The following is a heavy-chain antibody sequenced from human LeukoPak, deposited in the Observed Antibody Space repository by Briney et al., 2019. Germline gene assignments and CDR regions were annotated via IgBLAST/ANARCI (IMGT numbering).Heavy chain of an antibody. CDR1: GFTFSSYA. V-gene: IGHV3-23*01. Sequence: TGGSLRLSCAASGFTFSSYAMSWVRQAPGKGLEWVSAISGSGGSTYYADSVKGRFTISRDNSKNTLYLQMNSLRAEDTAVYYCARHELETGLLWFGEFGYWGQGTLVTVSS. D-gene: IGHD3-10*01. CDR3: ARHELETGLLWFGEFGY. CDR2: ISGSGGST. J-gene: IGHJ4*02.